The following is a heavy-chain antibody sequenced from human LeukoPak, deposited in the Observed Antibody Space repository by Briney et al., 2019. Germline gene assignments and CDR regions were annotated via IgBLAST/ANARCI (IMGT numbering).Heavy chain of an antibody. V-gene: IGHV3-23*01. CDR3: AKDRGSSGWYGNYYYYMDV. J-gene: IGHJ6*03. Sequence: GGSLRLSCAASGFTFSSYAMGWVRQAPGKGLEWASGIRGSGGSTYYADSAKGRFIISRDNSKNTLYLQMNSLRAEDTAVYYCAKDRGSSGWYGNYYYYMDVWGKGTTVTVSS. CDR2: IRGSGGST. D-gene: IGHD6-19*01. CDR1: GFTFSSYA.